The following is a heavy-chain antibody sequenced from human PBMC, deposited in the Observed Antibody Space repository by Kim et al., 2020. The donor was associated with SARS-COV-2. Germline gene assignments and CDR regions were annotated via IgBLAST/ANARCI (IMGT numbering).Heavy chain of an antibody. V-gene: IGHV3-9*01. CDR1: GFTFDDYA. J-gene: IGHJ4*02. Sequence: GGSLRLSCAASGFTFDDYAMHWVRQAPVKGLEWVSGISWNSGSIGYADSVKGRFTISRDNAKNSLYLQMNSLRAEDTALYYCAKDRYSSSWGPDYWGQGT. CDR3: AKDRYSSSWGPDY. CDR2: ISWNSGSI. D-gene: IGHD6-13*01.